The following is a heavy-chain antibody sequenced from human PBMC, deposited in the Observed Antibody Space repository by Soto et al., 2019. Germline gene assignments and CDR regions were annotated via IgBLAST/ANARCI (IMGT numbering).Heavy chain of an antibody. CDR3: ARVYYDSSGYRPLWFDP. J-gene: IGHJ5*02. V-gene: IGHV1-69*13. CDR2: LIPIFGTA. D-gene: IGHD3-22*01. CDR1: GGTFSSYA. Sequence: SVNVSCKASGGTFSSYAISWLRQAPGQGLEWMGGLIPIFGTANYAQKFQGRVTITADESTSTAYMELSSLRSEDTAVYYCARVYYDSSGYRPLWFDPWGQGTLVTVSS.